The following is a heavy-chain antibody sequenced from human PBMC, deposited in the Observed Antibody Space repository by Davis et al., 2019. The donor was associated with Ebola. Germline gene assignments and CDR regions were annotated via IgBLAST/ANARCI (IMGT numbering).Heavy chain of an antibody. CDR2: ISAYNGNT. CDR1: GYTFTSYG. CDR3: ARVKCSSTSCFPNWFDP. D-gene: IGHD2-2*01. V-gene: IGHV1-18*01. Sequence: AASVKASCKASGYTFTSYGISWVRQAPGQGLEWMGWISAYNGNTNYAQKLQGRVTMTTDTSTSTAYMELRSLRSDDTAVYYCARVKCSSTSCFPNWFDPWGQGTLVTVSS. J-gene: IGHJ5*02.